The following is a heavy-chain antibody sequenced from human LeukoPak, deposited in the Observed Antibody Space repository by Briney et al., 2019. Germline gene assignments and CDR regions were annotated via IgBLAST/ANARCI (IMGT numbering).Heavy chain of an antibody. V-gene: IGHV3-48*01. CDR1: GFTFSSYS. Sequence: GGSLRLSCAASGFTFSSYSMNWVRQAPGKGLEWVSYISSSSSTLYYADSVKGRFTISRDNAMNSLYLQMNSLRAEDTAVYYCARDELGGYYYGMDVWGQGTTVTVSS. CDR3: ARDELGGYYYGMDV. D-gene: IGHD3-3*02. J-gene: IGHJ6*02. CDR2: ISSSSSTL.